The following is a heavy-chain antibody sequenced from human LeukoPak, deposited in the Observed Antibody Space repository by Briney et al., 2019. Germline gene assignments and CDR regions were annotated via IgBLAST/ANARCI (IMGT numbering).Heavy chain of an antibody. Sequence: SETLSLTCTVSGGSISSYYWSWIRQPPGKGLEWIGYIYYSGSTNYNPSLKSRISISVDTSKNQFSLKLTSATAADTAVYYCARGGDSGSFAATSRCWFDPWGRGTLVTVSS. CDR3: ARGGDSGSFAATSRCWFDP. CDR2: IYYSGST. D-gene: IGHD1-26*01. V-gene: IGHV4-59*08. J-gene: IGHJ5*02. CDR1: GGSISSYY.